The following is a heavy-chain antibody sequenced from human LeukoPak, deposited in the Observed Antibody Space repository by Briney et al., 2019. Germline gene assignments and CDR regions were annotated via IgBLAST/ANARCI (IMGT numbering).Heavy chain of an antibody. V-gene: IGHV1-8*01. CDR2: MNPNSGNA. CDR3: ARAPWDYGDYGWFDP. CDR1: GYTFTSYD. J-gene: IGHJ5*02. Sequence: GASVKVSCKASGYTFTSYDINWVRQATGQGLEWMGWMNPNSGNAGYAQKFQGRVTMTRNTSISTAYMELSSLRSEDTAVYYCARAPWDYGDYGWFDPWGQGTLVTVSS. D-gene: IGHD4-17*01.